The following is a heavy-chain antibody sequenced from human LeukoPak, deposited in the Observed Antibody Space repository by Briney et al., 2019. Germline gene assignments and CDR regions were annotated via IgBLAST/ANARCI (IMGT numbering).Heavy chain of an antibody. D-gene: IGHD5-24*01. V-gene: IGHV4-61*01. J-gene: IGHJ4*02. CDR2: IYYSGST. CDR3: AGIDDYNYYLY. CDR1: GDSVSSGKYC. Sequence: PSETLSLTCTVSGDSVSSGKYCWSWIRQPPGKGLEWIGYIYYSGSTNYNPSLKSRVTISLDTSENQFSLRLSSVIAADTAVYYCAGIDDYNYYLYWGQGTLVTVSS.